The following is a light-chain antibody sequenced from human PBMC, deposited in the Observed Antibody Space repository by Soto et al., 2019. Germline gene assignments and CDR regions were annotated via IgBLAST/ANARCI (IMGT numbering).Light chain of an antibody. V-gene: IGLV1-40*01. J-gene: IGLJ1*01. Sequence: QSALTQPPSVTGALGQRVTISCTGSSSNFGAGYDVHWYQQLPGTAPKLLIYGNSNRPSGVPDRFSGSKSGTSASLAITGLQAEDEADYYCQSYDSSLSVDVFGTGTKVTVL. CDR1: SSNFGAGYD. CDR3: QSYDSSLSVDV. CDR2: GNS.